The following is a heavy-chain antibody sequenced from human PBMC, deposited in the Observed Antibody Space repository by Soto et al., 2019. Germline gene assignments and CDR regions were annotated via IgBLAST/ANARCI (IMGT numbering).Heavy chain of an antibody. J-gene: IGHJ4*02. V-gene: IGHV1-69*01. CDR1: GAIFSHYG. CDR2: ITPILGTR. Sequence: QVQLVQSGAEVKKPGSSVKVSCKASGAIFSHYGVTWVRQVPGRGLGWMGGITPILGTRDYAQKFQGRMTITTDASTTTTYRELNCLTSDDTAVYYCAAGDSSATGDHGGKGTLVTVSS. D-gene: IGHD2-15*01. CDR3: AAGDSSATGDH.